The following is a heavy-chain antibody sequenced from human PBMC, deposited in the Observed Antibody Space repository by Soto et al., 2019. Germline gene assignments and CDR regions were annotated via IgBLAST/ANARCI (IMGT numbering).Heavy chain of an antibody. Sequence: QLQLRESGPGLVKPSETLSLTCSVSVGSVSSYYWSWIGQPAGKGPGWIGRIYTGGSTNYNPSLKSRATMSVDTSKNQFSLRLTSVTAADTAVYYCARASVGPPGGGSWTMPFDSWGRGTLVTVSS. V-gene: IGHV4-4*07. D-gene: IGHD2-15*01. CDR1: VGSVSSYY. CDR3: ARASVGPPGGGSWTMPFDS. CDR2: IYTGGST. J-gene: IGHJ4*02.